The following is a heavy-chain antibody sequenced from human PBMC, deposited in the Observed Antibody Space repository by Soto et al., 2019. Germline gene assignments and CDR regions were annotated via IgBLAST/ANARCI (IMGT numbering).Heavy chain of an antibody. CDR3: VPYGPYTPGGYIVY. V-gene: IGHV1-2*02. Sequence: ASVKVSCKAAGYTNTGYYIHWVRQDPGQGLEWMGWINPNSGVTNYARKSQGRGTMTMDTSSGKANMELCRLRSDVSAVHTRVPYGPYTPGGYIVYWAQGILVTVSS. J-gene: IGHJ4*02. CDR1: GYTNTGYY. CDR2: INPNSGVT. D-gene: IGHD2-15*01.